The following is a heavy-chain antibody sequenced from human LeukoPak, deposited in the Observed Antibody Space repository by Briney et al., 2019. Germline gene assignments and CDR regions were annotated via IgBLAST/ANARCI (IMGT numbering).Heavy chain of an antibody. V-gene: IGHV4-59*01. CDR1: GGSISSYH. CDR2: IYYSGST. D-gene: IGHD3-10*01. CDR3: ARGVRGVIIDWFDP. J-gene: IGHJ5*02. Sequence: SETLSLTCTVSGGSISSYHWSWIRQPPGKGLEWIGYIYYSGSTNYNPSLKSRVTISVDTSKNQFSLKLSSVTAADTAVYYCARGVRGVIIDWFDPWGQGTLVTVSS.